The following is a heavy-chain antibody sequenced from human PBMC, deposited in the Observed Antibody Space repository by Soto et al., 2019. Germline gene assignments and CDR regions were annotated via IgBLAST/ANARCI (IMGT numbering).Heavy chain of an antibody. CDR2: IYYSGST. D-gene: IGHD3-3*01. Sequence: SETLSLTSTVSGGSISSSSYYWGWIRQPPGKGLEWIGSIYYSGSTYYNPSLKSRVTISVDTSKNQFSLKLSSVTAADTAVYYCATRQFNNFWSGSLRGNWFDPWGQGTLVTVSS. J-gene: IGHJ5*02. CDR3: ATRQFNNFWSGSLRGNWFDP. V-gene: IGHV4-39*01. CDR1: GGSISSSSYY.